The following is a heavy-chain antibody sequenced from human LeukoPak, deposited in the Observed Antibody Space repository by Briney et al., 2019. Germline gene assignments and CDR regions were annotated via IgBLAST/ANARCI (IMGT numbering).Heavy chain of an antibody. CDR3: ARGPPRGITMIVVVISYFDY. CDR2: INPNSGGT. D-gene: IGHD3-22*01. Sequence: ASVKVSCKASGYTFTGYYMHWVRQAPGQGLEWMGWINPNSGGTNYAQKFQGRVTMTRDTSISTAYMELSRLRSDDTAVYYCARGPPRGITMIVVVISYFDYWGQGTLVTVSS. CDR1: GYTFTGYY. V-gene: IGHV1-2*02. J-gene: IGHJ4*02.